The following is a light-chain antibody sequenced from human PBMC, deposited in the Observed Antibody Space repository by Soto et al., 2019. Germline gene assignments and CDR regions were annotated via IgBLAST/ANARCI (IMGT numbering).Light chain of an antibody. J-gene: IGKJ2*02. CDR3: QQTFTTPCT. Sequence: DIQMTQSPSSLSASVGDRVTITCRASRTINTYLNWYQHKPGKPPKLLIYGVSSLQGGVPSRFSGSGSGPDFSLTISSLQPEDFATYYCQQTFTTPCTFGQGTKLEIK. CDR2: GVS. CDR1: RTINTY. V-gene: IGKV1-39*01.